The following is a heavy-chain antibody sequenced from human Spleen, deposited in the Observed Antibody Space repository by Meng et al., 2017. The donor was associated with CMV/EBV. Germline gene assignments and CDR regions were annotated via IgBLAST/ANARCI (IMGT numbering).Heavy chain of an antibody. CDR3: ARGVVTRWAD. Sequence: VQPQESGPGLVTPSQSLSLTCPVSGGSISSGDYYWSWIRQPPGKGLEWIGYIYYSGSTYYNPSLKSRVAISVDTSKNQFSLKLSSVTAADTAVYYCARGVVTRWADWGQGTLVTVSS. V-gene: IGHV4-30-4*08. CDR2: IYYSGST. D-gene: IGHD2-21*02. J-gene: IGHJ4*02. CDR1: GGSISSGDYY.